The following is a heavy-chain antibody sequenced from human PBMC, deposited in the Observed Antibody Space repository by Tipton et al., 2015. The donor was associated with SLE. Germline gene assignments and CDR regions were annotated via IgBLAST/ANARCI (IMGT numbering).Heavy chain of an antibody. CDR3: ARGKGIAAAENFDY. V-gene: IGHV3-20*04. J-gene: IGHJ4*02. CDR1: GFTFDDYG. CDR2: INWNGGST. D-gene: IGHD6-13*01. Sequence: QLVQSGGGVVQPGGSLRLSCAASGFTFDDYGMSWVRQAPGKGLEWVSGINWNGGSTGYADSVKGRFTISRDNAKNSLYLQMNSLRAEDTAVYYCARGKGIAAAENFDYWGQGTLVTVSS.